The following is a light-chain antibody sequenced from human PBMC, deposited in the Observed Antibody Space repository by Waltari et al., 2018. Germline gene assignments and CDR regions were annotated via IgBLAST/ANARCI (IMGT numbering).Light chain of an antibody. CDR2: DVN. J-gene: IGLJ1*01. V-gene: IGLV2-14*01. CDR3: CSFASSNSYV. CDR1: SSDVGGYNY. Sequence: QSALTQPASVSGSLGQSITISCTGTSSDVGGYNYVSWYQQHPGKAPRLMVYDVNKRPSGVSNRFAGSKSGNTASLTISGLQAEDEADYHCCSFASSNSYVFGTGTMVTVL.